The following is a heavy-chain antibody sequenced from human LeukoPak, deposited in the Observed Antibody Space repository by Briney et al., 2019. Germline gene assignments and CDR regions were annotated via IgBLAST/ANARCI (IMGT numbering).Heavy chain of an antibody. CDR3: ARHTSSWANFDY. J-gene: IGHJ4*02. CDR1: GGSISSYY. D-gene: IGHD6-13*01. CDR2: IYYSGST. V-gene: IGHV4-59*08. Sequence: PSETLSLTCTVSGGSISSYYWSWIRQPPGKGLEWIGYIYYSGSTNYNPSLRSRVTISVETSKNQFSLKLSSVTAADTAVYYCARHTSSWANFDYWGQGTLVTVSS.